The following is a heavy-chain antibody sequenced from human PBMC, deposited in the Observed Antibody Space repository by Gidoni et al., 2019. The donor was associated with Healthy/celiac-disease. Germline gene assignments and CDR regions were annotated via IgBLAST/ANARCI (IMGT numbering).Heavy chain of an antibody. V-gene: IGHV3-30-3*01. Sequence: GFTFSSYAMHWVRQAPGKGLEWVAVISYDGSNKYYADSVKGRFTISRDNSKNTLYLQMNSLRAEDTAVYYCARGMTTVTSGGCYWGQGTLVTVSS. CDR3: ARGMTTVTSGGCY. D-gene: IGHD4-17*01. CDR2: ISYDGSNK. J-gene: IGHJ4*02. CDR1: GFTFSSYA.